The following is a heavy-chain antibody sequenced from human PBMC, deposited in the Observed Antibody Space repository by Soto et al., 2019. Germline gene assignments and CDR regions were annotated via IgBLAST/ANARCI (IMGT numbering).Heavy chain of an antibody. J-gene: IGHJ6*02. CDR1: GFTFSSSG. CDR3: ARGERVVVVAATENYYYYGMDV. D-gene: IGHD2-15*01. Sequence: QVQLVESGGGVVQPGGSLRLSCAASGFTFSSSGMHWVRQAPGKGLEWVARISYDGSNKYYADSVKGRFAISRDNPKTTMYLQMNSLGAEGTAVYYCARGERVVVVAATENYYYYGMDVWGQGTTVTVSS. V-gene: IGHV3-33*01. CDR2: ISYDGSNK.